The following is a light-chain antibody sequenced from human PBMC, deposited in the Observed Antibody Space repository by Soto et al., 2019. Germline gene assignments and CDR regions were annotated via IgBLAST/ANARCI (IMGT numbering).Light chain of an antibody. V-gene: IGKV4-1*01. J-gene: IGKJ4*01. CDR3: QQYYSTPLT. Sequence: DIVMTQSPDSLAVSLGERATINCKSSQSVLYSSNNKNYLAWYQQKPGQPPKLLIYWASTRESGVPDRFSGSGSGPDFTLTSSSLRAEDVAVYYCQQYYSTPLTFGGGTKVEIK. CDR1: QSVLYSSNNKNY. CDR2: WAS.